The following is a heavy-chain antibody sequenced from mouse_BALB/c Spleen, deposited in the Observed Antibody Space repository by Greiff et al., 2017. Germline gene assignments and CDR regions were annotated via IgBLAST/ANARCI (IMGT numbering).Heavy chain of an antibody. CDR2: ISSGSSTI. Sequence: EVQGVESGGGLVQPGGSLKLSCAASGFTFSSFGMHWVRQAPEKGLEWVAYISSGSSTIYYADTVKGRFTISRDKPKNTLFLQMTSLRSEDTAMYYCARSGDGYKGFAYWGQGTLVTVSA. D-gene: IGHD2-3*01. CDR3: ARSGDGYKGFAY. V-gene: IGHV5-17*02. CDR1: GFTFSSFG. J-gene: IGHJ3*01.